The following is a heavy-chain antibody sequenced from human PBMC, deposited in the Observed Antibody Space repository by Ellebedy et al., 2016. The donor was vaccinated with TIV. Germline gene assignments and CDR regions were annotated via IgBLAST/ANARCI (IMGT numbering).Heavy chain of an antibody. Sequence: GGSLRLSXAASGFTFSDYYMSWIRQAPGKGLEWVSYISSSGSTIYYADSVKGRFTISRDNAKNSLYLQMNSLRAEDTAVYYCARDDPYYDFWSGYTPSDYYYYMDVWGKGTTVTVSS. D-gene: IGHD3-3*01. CDR1: GFTFSDYY. V-gene: IGHV3-11*01. CDR3: ARDDPYYDFWSGYTPSDYYYYMDV. CDR2: ISSSGSTI. J-gene: IGHJ6*03.